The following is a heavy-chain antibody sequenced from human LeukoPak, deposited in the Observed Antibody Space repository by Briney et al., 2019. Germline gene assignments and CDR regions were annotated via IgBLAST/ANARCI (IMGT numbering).Heavy chain of an antibody. D-gene: IGHD1-14*01. V-gene: IGHV1-18*01. CDR2: ISAYNGNT. Sequence: GASVKVSCKASGYTFTGYGISWVRQAPGQGLEWMGWISAYNGNTNYAQKLQGRVTMTTDTSTSTAYMELRSLRSDDTAVYYCARGDNRGWRSDNDAFDIWGQGTMVTVSS. CDR3: ARGDNRGWRSDNDAFDI. J-gene: IGHJ3*02. CDR1: GYTFTGYG.